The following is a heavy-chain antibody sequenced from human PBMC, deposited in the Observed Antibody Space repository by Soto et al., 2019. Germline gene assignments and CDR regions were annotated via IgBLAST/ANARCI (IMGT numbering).Heavy chain of an antibody. CDR3: ARGKRGTAMVYSYYYGMDV. D-gene: IGHD5-18*01. Sequence: SETLSLTCAVYGGSFSGYYWSWIRQPPGNGLEWCGEINHSGSTNYNPSPKSRVTISVDTSKNQFSLKLSSVTAADTAVYYCARGKRGTAMVYSYYYGMDVWGQGTTVTVSS. J-gene: IGHJ6*02. CDR1: GGSFSGYY. CDR2: INHSGST. V-gene: IGHV4-34*01.